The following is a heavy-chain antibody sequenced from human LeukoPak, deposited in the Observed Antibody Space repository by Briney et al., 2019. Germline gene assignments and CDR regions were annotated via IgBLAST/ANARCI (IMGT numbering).Heavy chain of an antibody. CDR2: IYYSGST. D-gene: IGHD1-26*01. CDR1: GGSISSSSYY. Sequence: SETLSLTCTVSGGSISSSSYYWGWIRQPPGKGLEWIGSIYYSGSTYYNPSLKSRVTISVDTSKNQFSLKLSSVTAADTAVYYCARHRTLSGSYYPFFDYWGQGTLVTVSS. V-gene: IGHV4-39*01. J-gene: IGHJ4*02. CDR3: ARHRTLSGSYYPFFDY.